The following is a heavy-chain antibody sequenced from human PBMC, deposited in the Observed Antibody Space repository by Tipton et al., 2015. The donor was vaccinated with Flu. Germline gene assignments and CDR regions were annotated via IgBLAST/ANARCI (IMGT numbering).Heavy chain of an antibody. CDR1: GGSISSYY. J-gene: IGHJ6*02. CDR2: IYYSGST. Sequence: TLSLTCTVSGGSISSYYWSWIRQPPGKGLEWIGYIYYSGSTNYNPSLKSRVTISVDTSKNQFSLKLSSVTAADTAVYYCARDQSGSGPSASYYYYYGMDVWGQGTTVTVSS. D-gene: IGHD3-3*01. CDR3: ARDQSGSGPSASYYYYYGMDV. V-gene: IGHV4-59*01.